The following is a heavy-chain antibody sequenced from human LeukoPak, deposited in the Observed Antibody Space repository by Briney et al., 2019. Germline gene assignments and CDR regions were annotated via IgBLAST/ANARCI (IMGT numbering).Heavy chain of an antibody. D-gene: IGHD5-18*01. CDR1: GGSISSYY. CDR2: IYYSGST. J-gene: IGHJ4*02. V-gene: IGHV4-59*08. Sequence: SETLSLTCTVSGGSISSYYWSWIRQPPGKGLEWIGYIYYSGSTNYNPSLKSRVTISVDTSKNRFSLKLSSVTAADTAVYYCARLEDTAMAPIDYWGQGTLVTVSS. CDR3: ARLEDTAMAPIDY.